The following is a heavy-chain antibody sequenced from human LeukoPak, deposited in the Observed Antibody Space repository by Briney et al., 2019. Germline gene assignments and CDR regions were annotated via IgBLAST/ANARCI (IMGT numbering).Heavy chain of an antibody. CDR1: GFTFSSYAMY. CDR2: IYYSGST. CDR3: ARHGDYYGSGSRY. V-gene: IGHV4-39*01. J-gene: IGHJ4*02. Sequence: GSLRLSCAASGFTFSSYAMYWVRQAPGKGLEWIGSIYYSGSTYYNPSLKSRVTISVDTSKNQFSLKLSSVTAADTAVYYCARHGDYYGSGSRYWGQGTLVTVSS. D-gene: IGHD3-10*01.